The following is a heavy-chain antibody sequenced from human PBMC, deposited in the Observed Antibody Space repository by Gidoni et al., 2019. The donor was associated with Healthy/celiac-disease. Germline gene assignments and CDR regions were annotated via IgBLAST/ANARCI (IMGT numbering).Heavy chain of an antibody. V-gene: IGHV3-21*01. J-gene: IGHJ4*02. D-gene: IGHD6-19*01. Sequence: EVQLVESGGGLVKPGGSLRLSCAASGFTFSSYSMNWVRQAPGKGREWVSSISSSSSYIYYADSVKGRFTISRDNAKNSLYLQMNSLRAEDTAVYYCASRIAVAGTNYWGQGTLVTVSS. CDR2: ISSSSSYI. CDR1: GFTFSSYS. CDR3: ASRIAVAGTNY.